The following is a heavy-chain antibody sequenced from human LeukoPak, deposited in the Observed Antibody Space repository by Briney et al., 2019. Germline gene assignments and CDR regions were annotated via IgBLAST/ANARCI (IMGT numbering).Heavy chain of an antibody. Sequence: SETLSLTCTVSGGAISSGDYYWRWNRQPPGKGLVWFGYIYYSGGTYSNPSLKSRVTISVDTSNNQFSLKLSSVTAADTAVYYCARDRITIETRAFDIWGQGTMVTVSS. CDR3: ARDRITIETRAFDI. D-gene: IGHD3-3*01. CDR2: IYYSGGT. J-gene: IGHJ3*02. CDR1: GGAISSGDYY. V-gene: IGHV4-30-4*08.